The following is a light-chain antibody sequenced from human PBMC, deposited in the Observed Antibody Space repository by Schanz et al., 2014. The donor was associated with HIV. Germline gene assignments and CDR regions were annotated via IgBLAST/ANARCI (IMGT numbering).Light chain of an antibody. CDR3: QQYGSSPLT. CDR2: ATS. CDR1: QRLSSSY. J-gene: IGKJ1*01. V-gene: IGKV3-20*01. Sequence: ESVLTQSPGSLSLSPGGRATLSCGASQRLSSSYLAWYQQKRDQPPRLVIYATSTRAAGIPDRFSGTGSGTDFTLTISRLEPEDFAVYFCQQYGSSPLTFGQGTRVQSK.